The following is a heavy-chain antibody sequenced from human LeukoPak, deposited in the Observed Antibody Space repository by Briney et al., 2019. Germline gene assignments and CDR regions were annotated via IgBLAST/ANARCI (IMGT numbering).Heavy chain of an antibody. Sequence: GESLKISCKGSGYSFTSYWIGWVRQMPGKGLEWMGIIYPGDSDTRYSPSFQGQVTISADKSISTAYLQWSSLKASDTAMYYCARLWGVVGARSGRGVDYWGQGTLVTVSS. V-gene: IGHV5-51*01. D-gene: IGHD1-26*01. CDR2: IYPGDSDT. CDR3: ARLWGVVGARSGRGVDY. J-gene: IGHJ4*02. CDR1: GYSFTSYW.